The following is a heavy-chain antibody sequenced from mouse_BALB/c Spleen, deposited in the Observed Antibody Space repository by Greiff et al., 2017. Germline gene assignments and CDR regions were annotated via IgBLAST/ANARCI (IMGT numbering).Heavy chain of an antibody. CDR2: INPSNGGT. D-gene: IGHD2-10*02. CDR3: TRGYGMGAMDY. Sequence: QVQLQQSGAELVKPGASVKLSCKASGYTFTSYYMYWVKQRPGQGLEWIGEINPSNGGTNFNEKFKSKATLTVDKSSSTAYMQLSSLTSEDSAVYYCTRGYGMGAMDYWGQGTSVTVSS. V-gene: IGHV1S81*02. J-gene: IGHJ4*01. CDR1: GYTFTSYY.